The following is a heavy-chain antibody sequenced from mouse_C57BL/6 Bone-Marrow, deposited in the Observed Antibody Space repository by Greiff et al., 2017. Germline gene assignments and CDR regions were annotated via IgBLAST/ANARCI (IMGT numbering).Heavy chain of an antibody. V-gene: IGHV5-15*01. J-gene: IGHJ3*01. CDR3: ARHPGLAY. CDR1: GFTFSDYG. CDR2: ISHLAYSI. Sequence: DVKLVESGGGLVQPGGSLKLSCAASGFTFSDYGMAWVRQAPRKGPAWVAFISHLAYSIYYADTVTGRFTISIENAKNTLYLEMSSLRSEDTAMYYCARHPGLAYWGQGTLVTVSA.